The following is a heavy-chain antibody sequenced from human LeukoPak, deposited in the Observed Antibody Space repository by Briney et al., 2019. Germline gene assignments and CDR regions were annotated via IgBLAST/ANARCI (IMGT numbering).Heavy chain of an antibody. J-gene: IGHJ6*04. V-gene: IGHV3-23*01. D-gene: IGHD4-17*01. Sequence: GGSLRLSCAASGFSFRDFAMTWVRQAPGKGLEWVSTVSGTGDDTYYSDTVKGRFTMSRDNSENTLDLQMNSLRVEDTAVYYCAKIHRPVTSFPQFYFFGMDVWGKGATVTVSS. CDR2: VSGTGDDT. CDR3: AKIHRPVTSFPQFYFFGMDV. CDR1: GFSFRDFA.